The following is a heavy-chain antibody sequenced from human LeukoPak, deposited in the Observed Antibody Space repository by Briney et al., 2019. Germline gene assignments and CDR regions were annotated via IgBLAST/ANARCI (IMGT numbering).Heavy chain of an antibody. CDR1: GGSISSRSYY. CDR3: ARRGVTGEYFDY. D-gene: IGHD4-11*01. V-gene: IGHV4-39*01. Sequence: KPSETLSPTCAVSGGSISSRSYYWGWIRQPPGKGLECIGSFYYNGSTYSNPSLKSRVTISVDTSKNQFSLKLSSVTAADTAVYYCARRGVTGEYFDYWGPGTLVTVSS. CDR2: FYYNGST. J-gene: IGHJ4*02.